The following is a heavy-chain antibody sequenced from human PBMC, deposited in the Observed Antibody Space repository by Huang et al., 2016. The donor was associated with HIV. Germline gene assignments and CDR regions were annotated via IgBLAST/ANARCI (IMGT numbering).Heavy chain of an antibody. CDR3: AKDKYLMSTILAYYFDC. V-gene: IGHV3-30*18. CDR1: GFCFSSYG. D-gene: IGHD3-3*01. J-gene: IGHJ4*02. CDR2: VSFDGSTK. Sequence: QVQLVESGGGVVQPGRSLRLSSTASGFCFSSYGMHWVRQAPGKGLEWVACVSFDGSTKYSADSVKGRFTISRDNSKNTLYLQMNSLTVEDTAVYYCAKDKYLMSTILAYYFDCWGQGTLVTVSS.